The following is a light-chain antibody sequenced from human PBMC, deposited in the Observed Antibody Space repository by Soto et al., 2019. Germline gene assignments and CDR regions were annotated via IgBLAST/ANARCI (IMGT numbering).Light chain of an antibody. V-gene: IGKV1-5*03. Sequence: DIQMTQSPSTMSASVGDRVTITCRASQSISSWLAWYQQKPGKGPELLIYQASSLESGVPSRFSGSGSGTEFTLTISSLQPDDFATCFCQQYNSYPYTFGQGTKLESK. CDR1: QSISSW. J-gene: IGKJ2*01. CDR2: QAS. CDR3: QQYNSYPYT.